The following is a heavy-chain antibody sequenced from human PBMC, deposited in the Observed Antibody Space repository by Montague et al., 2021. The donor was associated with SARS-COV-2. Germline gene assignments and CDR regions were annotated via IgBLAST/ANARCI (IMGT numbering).Heavy chain of an antibody. CDR2: FSYSDST. D-gene: IGHD1-26*01. CDR3: VRMGAAHRLNNWFDP. Sequence: SETLSLTCSVSGASISTSTDHWAWIRQSPGKGLEWVGSFSYSDSTHYNPSLRSRVTISVDSSKNQFSLKLNSVTAADTAVYFCVRMGAAHRLNNWFDPWGQGALVTVSS. CDR1: GASISTSTDH. J-gene: IGHJ5*02. V-gene: IGHV4-39*01.